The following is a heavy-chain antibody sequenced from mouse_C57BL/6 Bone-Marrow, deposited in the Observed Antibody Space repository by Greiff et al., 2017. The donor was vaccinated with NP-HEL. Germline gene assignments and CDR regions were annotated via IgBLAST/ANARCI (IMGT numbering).Heavy chain of an antibody. CDR2: IYPGDGDT. Sequence: VQLQESGPELVKPGASVKISCKASGYAFSSSWMNWLKQRPGKGLEWIGRIYPGDGDTTYNGKFKGKATLTADKSSSTAYMQLSSLTSEDSAVYFCARSGGRSLYYWGQGTTLTVSS. J-gene: IGHJ2*01. CDR1: GYAFSSSW. D-gene: IGHD1-1*01. V-gene: IGHV1-82*01. CDR3: ARSGGRSLYY.